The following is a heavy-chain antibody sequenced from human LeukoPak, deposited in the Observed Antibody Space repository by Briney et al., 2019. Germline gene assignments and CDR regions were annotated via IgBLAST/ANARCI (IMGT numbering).Heavy chain of an antibody. CDR3: ARDVGLRSAPRY. D-gene: IGHD2/OR15-2a*01. Sequence: GGSLRLSCAASGFTFSTYGMHWVRQAPGKGLEWVAVIWYNGDNKYYADSVQGRFTISRDNSKNTLSLQMNSLRAEDTAVYYCARDVGLRSAPRYWGQGTLVTASS. CDR2: IWYNGDNK. CDR1: GFTFSTYG. J-gene: IGHJ4*02. V-gene: IGHV3-33*01.